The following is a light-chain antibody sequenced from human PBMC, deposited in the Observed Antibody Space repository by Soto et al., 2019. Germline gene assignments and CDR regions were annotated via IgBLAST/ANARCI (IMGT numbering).Light chain of an antibody. CDR1: SGHNNYA. Sequence: QPVLTQSPSASASLGASVKLTCTLSSGHNNYAIAWHQQQPEKAPRFLMKVKSDGSHNKGDGIPDRFSGSSSGAERYLTISSLQSEDEADYYCQTWGTGIRVFGGGTKLTVL. J-gene: IGLJ2*01. V-gene: IGLV4-69*01. CDR3: QTWGTGIRV. CDR2: VKSDGSH.